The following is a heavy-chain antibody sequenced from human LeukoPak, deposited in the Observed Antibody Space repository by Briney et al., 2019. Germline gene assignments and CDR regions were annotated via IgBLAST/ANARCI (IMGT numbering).Heavy chain of an antibody. J-gene: IGHJ5*02. CDR2: IYHSGST. CDR3: ARSHDYGDSNWFDP. CDR1: GGSISSGGYS. V-gene: IGHV4-30-2*01. Sequence: PSQTLSLTCAVSGGSISSGGYSWSWIRQPPGKDLEWIGYIYHSGSTYYNPSLKSRVTISVDRSKNQFSLKLSSVTAADTAVYCCARSHDYGDSNWFDPWGQGTLVTVSS. D-gene: IGHD4-17*01.